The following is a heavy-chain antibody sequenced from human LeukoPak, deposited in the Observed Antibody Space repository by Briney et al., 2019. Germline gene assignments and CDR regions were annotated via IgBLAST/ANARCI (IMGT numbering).Heavy chain of an antibody. CDR3: ANGDDSSGYYYSWTY. CDR2: IRWNSGGI. CDR1: GFTFHDYA. J-gene: IGHJ4*02. V-gene: IGHV3-9*01. D-gene: IGHD3-22*01. Sequence: GRSLRLSCAASGFTFHDYAMHWVRQAPGKGLEWVSGIRWNSGGIAYADSVKGRFTISRDSAKNSLYLQMNSLRAEDTALYYCANGDDSSGYYYSWTYWGQGTLVTVSS.